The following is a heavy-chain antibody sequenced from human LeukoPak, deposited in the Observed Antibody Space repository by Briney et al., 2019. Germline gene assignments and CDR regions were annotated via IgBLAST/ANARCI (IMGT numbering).Heavy chain of an antibody. D-gene: IGHD3-16*02. CDR2: ISGSGGST. J-gene: IGHJ4*02. CDR1: GFAFSSYA. CDR3: AKDPDTYYDYVWGSYRTYYFDY. V-gene: IGHV3-23*01. Sequence: GGPLRLSCAASGFAFSSYAMSWVRQAPGKGLEWVSAISGSGGSTYYADSVKGRFTISRDNSKNTLYLQMNSLRAEDTAVYYCAKDPDTYYDYVWGSYRTYYFDYWGQGTLVTVSS.